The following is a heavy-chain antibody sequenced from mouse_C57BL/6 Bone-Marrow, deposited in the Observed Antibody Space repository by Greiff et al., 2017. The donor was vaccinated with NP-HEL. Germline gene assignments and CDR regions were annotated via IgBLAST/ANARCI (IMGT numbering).Heavy chain of an antibody. CDR3: ARDYGNSLDY. CDR2: IYPGDGDT. D-gene: IGHD2-1*01. V-gene: IGHV1-82*01. Sequence: VQLQQSGPELVKPGASVKISCKASGYAFSSSWMNWVKQRPGKGLEWIGRIYPGDGDTNYNGKFKGKATLTADKSSSTAYMQLSSLTSEDSAVYFCARDYGNSLDYWGQGTTLTVSS. J-gene: IGHJ2*01. CDR1: GYAFSSSW.